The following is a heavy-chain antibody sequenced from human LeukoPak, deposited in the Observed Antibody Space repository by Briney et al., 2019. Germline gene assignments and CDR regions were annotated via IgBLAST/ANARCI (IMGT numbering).Heavy chain of an antibody. Sequence: GGSLRLSCAASGFTFSSNYMSWVRQAPGKGLEWVSVIYSGGSTYYADSVKGRFTISRDNSKNTLYLQMNSLRAEDTAVYYCAREKTGIAVAGHGMDVWGQGTRVTVSS. D-gene: IGHD6-19*01. CDR2: IYSGGST. J-gene: IGHJ6*02. V-gene: IGHV3-66*01. CDR1: GFTFSSNY. CDR3: AREKTGIAVAGHGMDV.